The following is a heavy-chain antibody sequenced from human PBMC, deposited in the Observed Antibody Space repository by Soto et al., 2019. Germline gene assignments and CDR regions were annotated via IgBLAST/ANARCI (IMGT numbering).Heavy chain of an antibody. CDR2: ISSSSSYI. D-gene: IGHD6-19*01. CDR3: ARDGVAVAGTSLYYYYYYMDV. CDR1: GFTFSSYS. J-gene: IGHJ6*03. V-gene: IGHV3-21*01. Sequence: GGSLRLSCAASGFTFSSYSMNWVRQAPGKGLEWVSSISSSSSYIYYADSVKGRFTISRDNAKNSLYLQMNSLRAEDTAVYYCARDGVAVAGTSLYYYYYYMDVWGKGTTVTVSS.